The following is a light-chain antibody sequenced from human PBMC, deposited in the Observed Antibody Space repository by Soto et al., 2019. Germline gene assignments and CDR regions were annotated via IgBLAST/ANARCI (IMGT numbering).Light chain of an antibody. Sequence: DIQMTQSPSSLSASVGDRVTITCQASQDISNYLNWYQQKPGKAPQLLIYDASNLKTGVPSRFSGGGSGTDFTFTISSLQPEDIATYYCQQYDNLPLTFGGGTKVEIK. J-gene: IGKJ4*01. CDR1: QDISNY. V-gene: IGKV1-33*01. CDR2: DAS. CDR3: QQYDNLPLT.